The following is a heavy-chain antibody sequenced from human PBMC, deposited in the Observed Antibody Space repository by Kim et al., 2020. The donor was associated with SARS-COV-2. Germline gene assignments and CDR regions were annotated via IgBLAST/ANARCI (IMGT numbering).Heavy chain of an antibody. Sequence: ASVKVSCKVSGYTFTSSYMHWVRQAPGKGLEWMGILNPNNGGTIYAQRFQGRVTMTGDTSTATAYMELSSLRAEDTAVYHCAAARQDYSVSNDKSNSDG. D-gene: IGHD3-22*01. J-gene: IGHJ6*01. CDR2: LNPNNGGT. V-gene: IGHV1-46*01. CDR3: AAARQDYSVSNDKSNSDG. CDR1: GYTFTSSY.